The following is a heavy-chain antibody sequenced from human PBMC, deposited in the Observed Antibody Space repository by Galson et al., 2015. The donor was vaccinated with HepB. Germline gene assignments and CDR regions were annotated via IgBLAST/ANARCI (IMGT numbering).Heavy chain of an antibody. CDR3: AAGSGWLIEY. CDR1: GFTLKKYW. D-gene: IGHD6-19*01. Sequence: SLRLSCAASGFTLKKYWMNWVRQAPGKGPEWVANINQDGREEHYVGSMKGRFTISTDNAKKSLYLQMNSLRVEDTATYYCAAGSGWLIEYWGQGTLVTVSS. J-gene: IGHJ4*02. CDR2: INQDGREE. V-gene: IGHV3-7*01.